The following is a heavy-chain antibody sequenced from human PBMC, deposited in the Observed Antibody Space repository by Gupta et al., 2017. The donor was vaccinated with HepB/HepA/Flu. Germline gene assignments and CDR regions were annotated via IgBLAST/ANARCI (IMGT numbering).Heavy chain of an antibody. CDR3: AKFDVDLDF. CDR1: GFTFSSYT. D-gene: IGHD3-10*02. J-gene: IGHJ4*02. Sequence: EVQLLESGGNLVQPGESLRLSCAASGFTFSSYTRSWVRQAPGKGLEWVAAISGGGVTTYYAGSVKGRFTISRDNSKNTLYLQLNSLRAEDTAVYYCAKFDVDLDFWGQGTLVTVSS. V-gene: IGHV3-23*01. CDR2: ISGGGVTT.